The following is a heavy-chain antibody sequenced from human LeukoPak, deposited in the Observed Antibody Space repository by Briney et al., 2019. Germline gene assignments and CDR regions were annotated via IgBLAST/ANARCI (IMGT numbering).Heavy chain of an antibody. J-gene: IGHJ5*02. CDR2: IYSAGTT. V-gene: IGHV3-53*01. CDR3: ARAPSSAWYPLHH. CDR1: GFPVSNDS. D-gene: IGHD6-19*01. Sequence: GGSLRLSCAASGFPVSNDSMTWVRQAPGKGLEWVSVIYSAGTTYYADSAKGRFTISRDDSKNTVFLQMNILTDEDTALYYCARAPSSAWYPLHHWGQGTLVTVSS.